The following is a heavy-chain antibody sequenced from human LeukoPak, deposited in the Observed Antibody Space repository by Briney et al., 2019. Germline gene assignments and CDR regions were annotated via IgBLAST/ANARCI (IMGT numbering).Heavy chain of an antibody. CDR2: IYHTGST. V-gene: IGHV4-38-2*02. CDR3: ARARFDY. J-gene: IGHJ4*02. Sequence: SETLSLTCTVSGYSISSGYYWGWIRQPPGKGLEWIGSIYHTGSTYYNPFLKSRVTISVDTSNNQFSLKLSSATAADTAVYYCARARFDYWGQGTLVTVSS. CDR1: GYSISSGYY.